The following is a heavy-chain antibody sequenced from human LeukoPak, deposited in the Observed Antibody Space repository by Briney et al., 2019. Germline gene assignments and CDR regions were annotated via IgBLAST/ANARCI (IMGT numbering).Heavy chain of an antibody. CDR3: AKPKEEYYYGSGSYYN. Sequence: PGGSLRLSCAASGFTFSSYSMNWVRQAPGKGLEWVSAISGSGGSTYYADSVKGRFTISRDNSKNTLYLQMNSLRAEDTAVYYCAKPKEEYYYGSGSYYNWGQGTLVTVSS. J-gene: IGHJ4*02. V-gene: IGHV3-23*01. CDR1: GFTFSSYS. CDR2: ISGSGGST. D-gene: IGHD3-10*01.